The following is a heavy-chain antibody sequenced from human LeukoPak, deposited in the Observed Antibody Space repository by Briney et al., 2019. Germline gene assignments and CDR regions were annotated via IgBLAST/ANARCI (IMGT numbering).Heavy chain of an antibody. CDR2: ISKTSGYI. D-gene: IGHD2-15*01. J-gene: IGHJ4*02. CDR3: ARGLSAADS. Sequence: GGSLRLSCAASGFAFSTYSMTWVRQAPGKGPEWVSSISKTSGYIYYADSVKGRFTISRDNARNSLFLRMNSLRVEDTAVYYCARGLSAADSWGQGTLVTVSS. CDR1: GFAFSTYS. V-gene: IGHV3-21*01.